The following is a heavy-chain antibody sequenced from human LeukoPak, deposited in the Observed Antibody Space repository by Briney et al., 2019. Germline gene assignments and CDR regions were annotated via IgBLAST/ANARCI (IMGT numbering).Heavy chain of an antibody. D-gene: IGHD2-15*01. Sequence: PGGSLRLSCAASGFTFSSYAMSWVRQAPGKGLEWVSAISGSGGSTYYADSVKGRFTISRDNSKNSLYLQMNSLRTEDTALYYCAKAGYCSGGSCYDYMDVWGKGTTVTVSS. CDR2: ISGSGGST. J-gene: IGHJ6*03. CDR1: GFTFSSYA. V-gene: IGHV3-23*01. CDR3: AKAGYCSGGSCYDYMDV.